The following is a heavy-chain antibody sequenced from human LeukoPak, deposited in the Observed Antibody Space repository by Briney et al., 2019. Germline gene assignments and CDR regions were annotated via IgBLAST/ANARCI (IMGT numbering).Heavy chain of an antibody. CDR1: GDSISSSNSY. J-gene: IGHJ5*02. Sequence: SETLSLTCTVSGDSISSSNSYWGWIRQPPGKGLEWIGSIYYSGNTYYNASLKSRVTISVDTSKNQFSLKVTSVTAAATAVYYCARGGGNVFSFDPWGQGTLVTVSS. V-gene: IGHV4-39*07. D-gene: IGHD4-23*01. CDR2: IYYSGNT. CDR3: ARGGGNVFSFDP.